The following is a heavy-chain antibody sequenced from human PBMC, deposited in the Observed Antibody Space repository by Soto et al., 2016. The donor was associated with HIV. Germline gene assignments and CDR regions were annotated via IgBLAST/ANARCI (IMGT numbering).Heavy chain of an antibody. J-gene: IGHJ6*03. D-gene: IGHD3-10*01. CDR1: GFTFGSHD. V-gene: IGHV3-64*01. Sequence: EVQLVESGGGLVQPGGSLKLSCEASGFTFGSHDMHWVRQAPGMGLEYVSTISSNGINTYYANSVKGRFTISRDNSKNTLYLQMDSLRAEDMAVYYCARTFIRAYYMDVWGKGTTVTVS. CDR3: ARTFIRAYYMDV. CDR2: ISSNGINT.